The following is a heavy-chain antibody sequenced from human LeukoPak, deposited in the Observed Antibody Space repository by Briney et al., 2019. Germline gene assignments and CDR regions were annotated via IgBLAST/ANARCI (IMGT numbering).Heavy chain of an antibody. Sequence: GGSLRLSCAASGFTFSSYAMSWVRQAPGKGLEWVSAISGSGGSTYYADSVKGRFTISRDNSKNTLYLQMNSLRPEDTAVYYCARDRSLAYFDYWGQGTLVTVSS. CDR3: ARDRSLAYFDY. CDR1: GFTFSSYA. J-gene: IGHJ4*02. V-gene: IGHV3-23*01. CDR2: ISGSGGST.